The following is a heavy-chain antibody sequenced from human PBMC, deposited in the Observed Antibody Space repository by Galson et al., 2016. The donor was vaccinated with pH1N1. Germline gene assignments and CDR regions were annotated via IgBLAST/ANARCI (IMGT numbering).Heavy chain of an antibody. J-gene: IGHJ4*02. CDR3: AKGYTIFGVVKGPFDC. D-gene: IGHD3-3*01. CDR2: IRDTGGKT. Sequence: SLRLSCAASGFPFSSYAMSWVRQAPGKGLEWVSSIRDTGGKTYYADSVKGRFTISRVHSKNTLYLQMNSLRADDTAVYYCAKGYTIFGVVKGPFDCWGQGTLVTVSS. CDR1: GFPFSSYA. V-gene: IGHV3-23*01.